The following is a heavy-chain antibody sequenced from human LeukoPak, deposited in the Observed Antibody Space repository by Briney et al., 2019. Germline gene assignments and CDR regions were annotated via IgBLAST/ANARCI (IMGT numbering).Heavy chain of an antibody. CDR3: ACGYSYGYDY. V-gene: IGHV4-39*01. CDR2: IYYSGST. CDR1: GGSISSSSYY. J-gene: IGHJ4*02. D-gene: IGHD5-18*01. Sequence: SETLSLTCTVSGGSISSSSYYWGWIRQPPGKGLEWIGSIYYSGSTYYNPSLKSRVTISVDTSKNQFSLKLSSVTAAGTAVYYCACGYSYGYDYWGQGALVTVSS.